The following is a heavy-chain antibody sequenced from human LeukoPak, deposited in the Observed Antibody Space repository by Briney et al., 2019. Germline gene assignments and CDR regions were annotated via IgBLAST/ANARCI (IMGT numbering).Heavy chain of an antibody. Sequence: GGSLRLSCAASGFTFSSYSMNWVRQAPGKGLEWVSYISSSGSTIYYADSVKGRFTISRDNAKNSLYLQMNSLRAEDTAVYYCARLTPKLDYWGQGTLVTVSS. CDR3: ARLTPKLDY. V-gene: IGHV3-48*01. J-gene: IGHJ4*02. D-gene: IGHD3-16*01. CDR2: ISSSGSTI. CDR1: GFTFSSYS.